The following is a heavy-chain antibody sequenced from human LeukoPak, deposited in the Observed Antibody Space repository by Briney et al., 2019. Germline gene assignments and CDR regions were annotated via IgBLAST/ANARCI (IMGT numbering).Heavy chain of an antibody. CDR2: INHSGST. V-gene: IGHV4-34*01. D-gene: IGHD6-13*01. J-gene: IGHJ4*02. CDR1: GGSFSGYY. CDR3: ARGIRRQQLVRRMGLFFDY. Sequence: SETLSLTCAVYGGSFSGYYWSWIRQPPGKGLEWIGEINHSGSTNYNPSLKSRVTISVDTSKNQFSLKLSSVTAADTAVYYCARGIRRQQLVRRMGLFFDYWGQGTLVTVSS.